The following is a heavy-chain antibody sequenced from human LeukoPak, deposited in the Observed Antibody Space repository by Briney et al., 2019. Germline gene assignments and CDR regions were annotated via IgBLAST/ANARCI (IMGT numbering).Heavy chain of an antibody. Sequence: EGSLRLSCAASGFTFSSYWMSWVRQAPGKGLEWVANIKQDGSEKYYVDSVKGRFTISRDNARNSLYLQMNSLRAEDTAVYYCARWCSMGTVLRFLEWHAFDIWGQGTMVTVSS. CDR3: ARWCSMGTVLRFLEWHAFDI. D-gene: IGHD3-3*01. CDR1: GFTFSSYW. J-gene: IGHJ3*02. V-gene: IGHV3-7*01. CDR2: IKQDGSEK.